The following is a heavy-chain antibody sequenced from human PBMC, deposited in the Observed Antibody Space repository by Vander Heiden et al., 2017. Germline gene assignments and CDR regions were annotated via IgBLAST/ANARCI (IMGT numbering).Heavy chain of an antibody. CDR3: AREGDCSSTSCYYYGMDV. Sequence: QVQLVQFGAEVKKPGSSVKVSCKASGGTFSSKAISWGRQAPGQGLEWMGGIIPIFGTANYAQKFQGRVTITADKSTSTAYMELSSLRSEDTAVYYCAREGDCSSTSCYYYGMDVWGQGTTVTVSS. CDR1: GGTFSSKA. CDR2: IIPIFGTA. V-gene: IGHV1-69*06. J-gene: IGHJ6*02. D-gene: IGHD2-2*01.